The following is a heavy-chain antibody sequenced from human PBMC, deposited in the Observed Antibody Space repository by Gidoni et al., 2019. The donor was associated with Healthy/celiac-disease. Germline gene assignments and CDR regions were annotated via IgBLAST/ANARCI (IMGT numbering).Heavy chain of an antibody. CDR1: GFTFSSYG. J-gene: IGHJ4*02. CDR3: AKDGGDRDGYNYEGLDY. D-gene: IGHD5-12*01. Sequence: QVQLVESGGGVVQPGRSLRLSCAASGFTFSSYGMHWVRQAPGKGLEWVAVISYDGSNKYYADSVKGRFTISRDNSKNTLYLQMNSLRAEDTAVYYCAKDGGDRDGYNYEGLDYWGQGTLVTVSS. CDR2: ISYDGSNK. V-gene: IGHV3-30*18.